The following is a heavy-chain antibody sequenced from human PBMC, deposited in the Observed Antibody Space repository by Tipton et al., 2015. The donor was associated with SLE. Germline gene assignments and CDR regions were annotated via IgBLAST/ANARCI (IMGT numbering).Heavy chain of an antibody. Sequence: TLSLTCTVSGGSISSHYWSWIRQPPGKGLEWIGYIYYSGSTNYNPSLKSRVTISVDTSKNQFSLKLSSVTAADTAVYYCARDLISYYDYVGDWGQGTLVTVSS. J-gene: IGHJ4*02. CDR3: ARDLISYYDYVGD. V-gene: IGHV4-59*11. D-gene: IGHD3-16*01. CDR2: IYYSGST. CDR1: GGSISSHY.